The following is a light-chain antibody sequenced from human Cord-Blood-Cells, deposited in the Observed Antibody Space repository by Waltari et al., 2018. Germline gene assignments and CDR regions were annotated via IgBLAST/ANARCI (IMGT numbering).Light chain of an antibody. CDR2: DAP. CDR3: QRRSNWLT. Sequence: EIVLTQSPATLSLSPGERATLSCRASQSVSSSLAWYQQKPGQAPRLLIYDAPNKATGIPARFSGSGSGTDFTLIISRLEAEDFAVYYCQRRSNWLTFGGGTKVEIK. CDR1: QSVSSS. V-gene: IGKV3-11*01. J-gene: IGKJ4*01.